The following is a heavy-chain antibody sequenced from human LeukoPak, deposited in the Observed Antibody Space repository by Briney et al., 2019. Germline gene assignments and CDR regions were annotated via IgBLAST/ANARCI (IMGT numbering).Heavy chain of an antibody. V-gene: IGHV3-7*03. CDR1: GFTSSSYW. Sequence: GGSLRLSCAVSGFTSSSYWMSWVRQAPGKGLEWVANIMQDGSEKYYVDSVKGRFTISRDNAKNSLYLQMNSLRAEDTAVYYCARAPYCIGGSCRFDYWGQGTLVTVSS. CDR2: IMQDGSEK. D-gene: IGHD2-15*01. CDR3: ARAPYCIGGSCRFDY. J-gene: IGHJ4*02.